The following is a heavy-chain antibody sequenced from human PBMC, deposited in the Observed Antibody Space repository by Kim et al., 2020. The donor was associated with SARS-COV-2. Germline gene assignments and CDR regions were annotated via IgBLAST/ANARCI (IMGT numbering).Heavy chain of an antibody. CDR2: ISAYNGNT. V-gene: IGHV1-18*01. CDR1: GYTFTSYG. Sequence: ASVKVSCKASGYTFTSYGISWVRQAPGQGLEWMGWISAYNGNTNYAQKLQGRVTMTTDTSTSTAYMELRSLRSDDTAVYYCARDEKNGREIFGVVITYYYGMDVWGQGTTVTVSS. J-gene: IGHJ6*02. CDR3: ARDEKNGREIFGVVITYYYGMDV. D-gene: IGHD3-3*01.